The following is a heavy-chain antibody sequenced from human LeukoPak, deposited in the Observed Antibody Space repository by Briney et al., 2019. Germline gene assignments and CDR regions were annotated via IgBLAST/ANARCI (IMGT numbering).Heavy chain of an antibody. V-gene: IGHV4-31*03. Sequence: SETLSLTCTVSGGSISDAAYYWSWIRQHPGEGLEWIGYVFYSGSTSYNPSLKSRVTISVDTSKNQFSLKLTSVTAADTAVYYCARDRAYHYYDSRYYGMDVWGQGTTVTVSS. CDR2: VFYSGST. D-gene: IGHD3-22*01. J-gene: IGHJ6*02. CDR1: GGSISDAAYY. CDR3: ARDRAYHYYDSRYYGMDV.